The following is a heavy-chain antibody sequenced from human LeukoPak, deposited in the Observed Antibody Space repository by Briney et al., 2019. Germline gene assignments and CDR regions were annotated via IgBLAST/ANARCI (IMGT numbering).Heavy chain of an antibody. CDR3: AKGGDYDILTAYYNS. J-gene: IGHJ4*02. D-gene: IGHD3-9*01. CDR2: ISGGGAET. V-gene: IGHV3-23*01. CDR1: GFTFKTYG. Sequence: GGSLRLSCEASGFTFKTYGMNWVRQAPGKGLEWVSSISGGGAETYYADSVKGRFTISRDNSKDTLYLRVNSLTAEDTAVYYCAKGGDYDILTAYYNSWGQGTLVTVSS.